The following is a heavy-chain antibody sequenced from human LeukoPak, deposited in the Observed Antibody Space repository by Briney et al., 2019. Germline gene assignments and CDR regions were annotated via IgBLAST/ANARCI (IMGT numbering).Heavy chain of an antibody. CDR1: GGSFSGYY. CDR3: ARGGRIWFGAPSWFDP. J-gene: IGHJ5*02. V-gene: IGHV4-34*01. CDR2: INHSGST. D-gene: IGHD3-10*01. Sequence: SETLSLTCAVYGGSFSGYYWSWIRQPPGQGLEWIGEINHSGSTNYNPSLKSRVTISVDTSKNQFSLKLSSVTAADTAVYYCARGGRIWFGAPSWFDPWGQGTLVTVSS.